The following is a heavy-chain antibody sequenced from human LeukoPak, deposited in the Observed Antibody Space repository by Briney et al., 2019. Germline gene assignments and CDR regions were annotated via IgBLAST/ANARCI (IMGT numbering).Heavy chain of an antibody. CDR2: ISGSGGST. Sequence: GGSLRLSCAASGFTFSRYAMSWVRQAPGKGLGWVSAISGSGGSTYYADSVKGRFTISRDNSKNTLYLQMNSLRAEDTAVYYCAKPLNRIVVVHGYWGQGTLVTVSS. CDR1: GFTFSRYA. J-gene: IGHJ4*02. D-gene: IGHD3-22*01. V-gene: IGHV3-23*01. CDR3: AKPLNRIVVVHGY.